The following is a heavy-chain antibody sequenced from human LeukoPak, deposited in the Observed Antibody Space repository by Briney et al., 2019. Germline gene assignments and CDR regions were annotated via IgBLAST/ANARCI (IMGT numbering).Heavy chain of an antibody. V-gene: IGHV4-34*01. D-gene: IGHD4-11*01. CDR3: ARYGGYSNYGRFDP. CDR1: GGSFSGYY. Sequence: SETLSLTCAVYGGSFSGYYWSWIRQPPGKGLEWIGEINHSGSTNYNPSLKSRVTISVDTSKNQFSLKLSPVTAADTAVYYCARYGGYSNYGRFDPWGQGTLVTVSS. CDR2: INHSGST. J-gene: IGHJ5*02.